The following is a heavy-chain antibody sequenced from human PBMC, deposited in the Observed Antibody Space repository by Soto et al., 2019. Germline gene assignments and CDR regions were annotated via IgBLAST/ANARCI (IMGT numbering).Heavy chain of an antibody. V-gene: IGHV4-59*03. J-gene: IGHJ4*02. Sequence: ETLSLTCTVSGGSINNYYWSWIRQPPGKGLEWIGNIYYSGSTNYNPSLKSRVTISIDTSKEEFSLNLNSVAAADTAVYYCAVSTGSSQYYFDSVGQGALVTVSS. D-gene: IGHD6-6*01. CDR1: GGSINNYY. CDR2: IYYSGST. CDR3: AVSTGSSQYYFDS.